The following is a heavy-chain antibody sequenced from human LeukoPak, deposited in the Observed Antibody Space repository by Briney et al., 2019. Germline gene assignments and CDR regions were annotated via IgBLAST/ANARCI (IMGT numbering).Heavy chain of an antibody. D-gene: IGHD6-19*01. Sequence: GGSLRLSCAVSGFTFSSCELSWVRQAPAKGLEWVSYISSSGSIIYYADSVKGRFTISRENAKNTLYLQMNSLRAEDTAVYYCAKDHTRSSGWDWYFDLWGRGTLVTASS. CDR2: ISSSGSII. CDR1: GFTFSSCE. J-gene: IGHJ2*01. CDR3: AKDHTRSSGWDWYFDL. V-gene: IGHV3-48*03.